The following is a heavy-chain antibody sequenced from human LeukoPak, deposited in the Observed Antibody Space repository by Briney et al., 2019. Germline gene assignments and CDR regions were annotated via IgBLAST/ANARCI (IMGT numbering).Heavy chain of an antibody. CDR3: ASPNLGALGAFDI. Sequence: SETLSLTCTVSGGSISSSSYYWGWLRQPPGKGLEWIGSIYYSGSTYYNPSLKSRVTISVDTSKNQFSLKLSSVTAADTAVYYCASPNLGALGAFDIWGQGTMVTVSS. CDR2: IYYSGST. J-gene: IGHJ3*02. D-gene: IGHD1-26*01. V-gene: IGHV4-39*01. CDR1: GGSISSSSYY.